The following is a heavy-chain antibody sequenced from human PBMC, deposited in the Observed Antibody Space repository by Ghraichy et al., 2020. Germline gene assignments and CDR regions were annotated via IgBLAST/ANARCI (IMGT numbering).Heavy chain of an antibody. D-gene: IGHD6-19*01. CDR2: IYYSGST. Sequence: SETLSLTCTVSGGSISSSSYYWGWIRQPPGKGLEWIGSIYYSGSTYYNPSLKSRVTISVDTSKNQFSLKLSSVTAADTAVYYCARSTPRIAVAGEDAFDIWGQGTMVTVSS. CDR1: GGSISSSSYY. V-gene: IGHV4-39*01. CDR3: ARSTPRIAVAGEDAFDI. J-gene: IGHJ3*02.